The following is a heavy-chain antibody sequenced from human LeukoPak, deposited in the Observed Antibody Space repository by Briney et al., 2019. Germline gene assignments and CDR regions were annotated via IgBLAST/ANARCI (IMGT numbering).Heavy chain of an antibody. D-gene: IGHD3-22*01. V-gene: IGHV3-48*04. Sequence: SGGSLRLSCAASRFTFSTYSMNWVRQAPGKGLEWVSYISSSGSTIYYADSVKGRFTISRDNAKNSLYLQMNSLRAEDTAVYYCTRGPAASGYYDSRGRYGYFDYWGQGTLVTVSS. CDR1: RFTFSTYS. CDR3: TRGPAASGYYDSRGRYGYFDY. CDR2: ISSSGSTI. J-gene: IGHJ4*02.